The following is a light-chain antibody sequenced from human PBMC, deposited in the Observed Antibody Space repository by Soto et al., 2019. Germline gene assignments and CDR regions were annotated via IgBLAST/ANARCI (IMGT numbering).Light chain of an antibody. V-gene: IGKV4-1*01. CDR3: QQYYSTPYT. CDR2: WAS. CDR1: QSVLYSSNNKNY. Sequence: DIAMTQSPDSLAVSLGGRATINCKSSQSVLYSSNNKNYLAWYQQKPGQPPKLLIYWASTRESGVPDRISGSGSGTDFTLTISSLQAEDVAVYYCQQYYSTPYTFGQGTKLEIK. J-gene: IGKJ2*01.